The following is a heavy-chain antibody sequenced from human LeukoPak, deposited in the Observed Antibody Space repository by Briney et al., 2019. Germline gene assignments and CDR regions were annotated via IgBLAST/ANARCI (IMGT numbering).Heavy chain of an antibody. V-gene: IGHV4-59*01. D-gene: IGHD6-19*01. CDR2: TYYSGST. Sequence: SETLSLTCTVSGGSISSYYWSWIRQPPGKGLEWIGYTYYSGSTNYNPSLKSRVTISVDTSKNQFSLKLSSVTAADTAVYYCASEHSSGLDAFDIWGQGTMVTVSS. J-gene: IGHJ3*02. CDR1: GGSISSYY. CDR3: ASEHSSGLDAFDI.